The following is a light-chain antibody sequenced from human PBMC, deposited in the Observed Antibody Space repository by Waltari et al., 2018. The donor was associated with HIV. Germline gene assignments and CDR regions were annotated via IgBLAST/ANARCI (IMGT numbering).Light chain of an antibody. V-gene: IGLV2-11*01. CDR3: CSFAGTFTWV. J-gene: IGLJ3*02. Sequence: QSALTQPRSVSGSPGQSVTISCTGTGSDVGGDGHVSRYQPHPGKAPKVLIYEVRKRPSGVPDRFSGSKSANTASLTISVLQADDEADYYCCSFAGTFTWVFGGGTKLTVL. CDR1: GSDVGGDGH. CDR2: EVR.